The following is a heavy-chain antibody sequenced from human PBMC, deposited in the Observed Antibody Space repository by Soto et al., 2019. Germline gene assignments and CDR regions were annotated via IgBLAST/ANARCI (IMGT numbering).Heavy chain of an antibody. Sequence: QVQLLESGGGLVKPGGSLRLSCAASGFTFSDYYMTWIRQAPGKGLEWVSYISGSTGNIYYADSVKSRFTISRDNAKDSLYLQMNSLRAEDTAVYYCARESGSDAFDIWGQGTMVAVSS. CDR1: GFTFSDYY. CDR3: ARESGSDAFDI. J-gene: IGHJ3*02. V-gene: IGHV3-11*01. CDR2: ISGSTGNI.